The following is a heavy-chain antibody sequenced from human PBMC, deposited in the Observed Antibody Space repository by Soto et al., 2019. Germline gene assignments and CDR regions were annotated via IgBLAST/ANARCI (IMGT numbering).Heavy chain of an antibody. CDR3: ARDPDYDFWSGDAFDI. J-gene: IGHJ3*02. CDR1: GYTFTSYG. D-gene: IGHD3-3*01. V-gene: IGHV1-18*04. Sequence: GASVKVSCKASGYTFTSYGISWVLQAPGQGLEWMGWISAYNGNTNYAQKLQGRVTMTTDTSTSTAYMELRSLRSDDTAVYYCARDPDYDFWSGDAFDIWGQGTMVTVSS. CDR2: ISAYNGNT.